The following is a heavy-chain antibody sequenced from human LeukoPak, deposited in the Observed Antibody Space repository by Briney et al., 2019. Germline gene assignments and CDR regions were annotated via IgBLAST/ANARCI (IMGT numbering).Heavy chain of an antibody. D-gene: IGHD5-12*01. Sequence: ASVKVSCKASGYTFTGYYMHWVRQAPGQGLEWMGWINPNSGGTNYAQKFQGRVTMTRDTSISTAYMELSRLRSDDTAVYYCARGGDNRWLRSYYYYYYMDVWGKGTTVTVSS. CDR1: GYTFTGYY. CDR3: ARGGDNRWLRSYYYYYYMDV. CDR2: INPNSGGT. V-gene: IGHV1-2*02. J-gene: IGHJ6*03.